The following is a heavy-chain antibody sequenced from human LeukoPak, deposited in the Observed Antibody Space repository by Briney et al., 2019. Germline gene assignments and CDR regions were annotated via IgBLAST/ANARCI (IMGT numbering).Heavy chain of an antibody. D-gene: IGHD1-1*01. CDR2: ISGSGGST. CDR3: AKDPGYNWNADYFDY. Sequence: GGSLRLSCAASGFTFSSYAMSWVRQAPGKGLEWVSAISGSGGSTYYADSVKGRFTISRDNSKNTLYLQMNSLRAEDTAVYYCAKDPGYNWNADYFDYWGQGTLVTVFS. J-gene: IGHJ4*02. CDR1: GFTFSSYA. V-gene: IGHV3-23*01.